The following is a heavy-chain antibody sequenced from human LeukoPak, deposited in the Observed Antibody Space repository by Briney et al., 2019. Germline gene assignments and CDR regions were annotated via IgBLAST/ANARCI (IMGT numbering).Heavy chain of an antibody. Sequence: GGSLRLSCAASGFTFSSYSMNWVRQAPGKGLEWVSSIGSSSSYVYYADSVKGRFTISRDNAKNSLYLRMNSLRAEDTAVYYCARESVNYYDSSGYEGDAFDIWGQGTMVTVSS. CDR3: ARESVNYYDSSGYEGDAFDI. CDR1: GFTFSSYS. V-gene: IGHV3-21*01. J-gene: IGHJ3*02. CDR2: IGSSSSYV. D-gene: IGHD3-22*01.